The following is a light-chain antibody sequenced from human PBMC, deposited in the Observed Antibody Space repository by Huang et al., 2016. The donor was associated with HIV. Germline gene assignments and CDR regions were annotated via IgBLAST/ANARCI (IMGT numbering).Light chain of an antibody. CDR1: HNINSN. CDR2: IAT. Sequence: DIQMTKSPSSLSASIGDRVTMTCRASHNINSNLNWYQQKPGKAPKLLIFIATYLASGVPSRFSGSGSGTHFTLTINGLQPEDLATYFCQQSQNTPWTFGQGSRLEIK. V-gene: IGKV1-39*01. J-gene: IGKJ1*01. CDR3: QQSQNTPWT.